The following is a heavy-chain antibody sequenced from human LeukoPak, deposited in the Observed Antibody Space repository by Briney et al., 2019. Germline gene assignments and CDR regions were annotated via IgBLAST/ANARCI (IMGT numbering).Heavy chain of an antibody. CDR3: ASLTPYYSGGSCCYWFDT. J-gene: IGHJ5*02. CDR1: GYTFTSYD. D-gene: IGHD2-15*01. V-gene: IGHV1-8*01. CDR2: MNPNSGNT. Sequence: ASVKVSCKASGYTFTSYDINWVRQATGQGLEWTGWMNPNSGNTGYAQKFQGRVTMTRNTSISTAYMELSSLRSEDTAVYYCASLTPYYSGGSCCYWFDTWGKGTLVTVSS.